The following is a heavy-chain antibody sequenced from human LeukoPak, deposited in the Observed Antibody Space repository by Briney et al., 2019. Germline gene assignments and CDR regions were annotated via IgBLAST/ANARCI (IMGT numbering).Heavy chain of an antibody. CDR1: GGSISSSSYY. D-gene: IGHD2-15*01. V-gene: IGHV4-39*01. J-gene: IGHJ4*02. Sequence: SETLSLTCTVSGGSISSSSYYWGWIRQPPGKGLEWIGSIYYSGSTYYNPSLKSRVTISVDTSKNQFSLKLSSVTAADTAVYYCARPVNCSGGSCYSDFEYWGQGTLVTVST. CDR3: ARPVNCSGGSCYSDFEY. CDR2: IYYSGST.